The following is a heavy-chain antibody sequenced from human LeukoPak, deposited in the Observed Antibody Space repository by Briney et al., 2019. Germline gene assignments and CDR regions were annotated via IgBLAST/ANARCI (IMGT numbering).Heavy chain of an antibody. V-gene: IGHV5-51*01. D-gene: IGHD3-3*01. Sequence: PGESLKISCKGPGYSFTSYWIGWVRQMPGKGLEWMGIIYPGDSDTRYSPSFQGQVTISADKSISTAYLQWSSLKASNTAMYYCARTYYDFWSGYYTPFDYWGQGTLVTVSS. CDR2: IYPGDSDT. J-gene: IGHJ4*02. CDR1: GYSFTSYW. CDR3: ARTYYDFWSGYYTPFDY.